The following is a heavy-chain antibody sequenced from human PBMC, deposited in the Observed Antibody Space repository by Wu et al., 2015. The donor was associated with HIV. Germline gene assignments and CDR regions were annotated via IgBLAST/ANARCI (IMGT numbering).Heavy chain of an antibody. CDR3: TRGHPDWGSRLSSGAFDI. Sequence: QVQLVQSGAEVKRPGASVKVSCKTSGYTFTYDINWVRQAAGQRLEWMGWMNPISGDIGYAQKFRDRVTITTNTSIGTAYMELTSLRSDDTAVYYCTRGHPDWGSRLSSGAFDIWAVGHWSVSXQ. V-gene: IGHV1-8*03. D-gene: IGHD3-9*01. J-gene: IGHJ3*02. CDR1: GYTFTYD. CDR2: MNPISGDI.